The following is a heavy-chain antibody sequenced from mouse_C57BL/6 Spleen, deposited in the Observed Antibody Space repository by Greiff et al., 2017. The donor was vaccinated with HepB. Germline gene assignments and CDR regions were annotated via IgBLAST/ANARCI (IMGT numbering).Heavy chain of an antibody. Sequence: QVQLKQPGAELVKPGASVKLSCKASGYTFTSYWMHWVKQRPGQGLEWIGMIHPNSGSTNYNEKFKSKATLTVDKSSSTAYMQLSSLTSEDSAVYYCARRGYYGSSYGNYAMDYWGQGTSVTVSS. CDR1: GYTFTSYW. V-gene: IGHV1-64*01. CDR2: IHPNSGST. D-gene: IGHD1-1*01. CDR3: ARRGYYGSSYGNYAMDY. J-gene: IGHJ4*01.